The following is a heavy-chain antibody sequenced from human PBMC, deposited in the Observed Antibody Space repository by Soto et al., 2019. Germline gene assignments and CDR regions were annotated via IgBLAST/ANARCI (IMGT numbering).Heavy chain of an antibody. CDR2: ISAYNGNT. J-gene: IGHJ6*02. D-gene: IGHD3-10*01. Sequence: ASVKVSCKASGYTFTSYGISWVRQAPGQGLEWMGWISAYNGNTNYAQKLQGRVTMTTDTSTSTAYMELRSLRSDDTAVYYCARRMIWFGELLFYGMDVWGQGTTVTVSS. V-gene: IGHV1-18*01. CDR1: GYTFTSYG. CDR3: ARRMIWFGELLFYGMDV.